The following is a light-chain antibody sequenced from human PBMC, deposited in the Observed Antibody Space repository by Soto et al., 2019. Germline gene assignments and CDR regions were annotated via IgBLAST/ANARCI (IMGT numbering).Light chain of an antibody. CDR1: QSISDT. CDR3: QQYHNLPIT. CDR2: GAS. Sequence: EIVMTQSPATLSVSPGGRATLSCRASQSISDTLAWYQQKPGQAPRLLIHGASTRATGFPARFSGSGSGTDFTLTISSLQSEDFAVYFCQQYHNLPITFGQGTRLEIK. J-gene: IGKJ5*01. V-gene: IGKV3-15*01.